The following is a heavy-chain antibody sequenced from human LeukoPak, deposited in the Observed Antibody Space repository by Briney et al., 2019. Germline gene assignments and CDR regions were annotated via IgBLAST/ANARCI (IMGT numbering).Heavy chain of an antibody. CDR3: AREKDYGDYQD. D-gene: IGHD4-17*01. V-gene: IGHV1-2*02. Sequence: ASVKVSCKASGYTFTAYYIHWVRQAPGQGLEWMGWINPNSGGTNYAQKFQGRVTMTRDTSISTAYMELSRLRSDDTAVYYCAREKDYGDYQDWGQGTLVTVSS. CDR1: GYTFTAYY. J-gene: IGHJ1*01. CDR2: INPNSGGT.